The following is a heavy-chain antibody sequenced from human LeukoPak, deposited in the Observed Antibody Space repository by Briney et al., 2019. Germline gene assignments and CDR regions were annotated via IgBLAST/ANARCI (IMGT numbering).Heavy chain of an antibody. CDR2: INHSGST. V-gene: IGHV4-34*01. CDR1: GGSFSGCY. CDR3: ARSARTPLSYYSYYMDV. Sequence: SETLSLTCAVYGGSFSGCYCSWIRQPPGKGLEWIGEINHSGSTNYNPSLKSRVTISVDTSKNQFSLKLSSVTAADTAVYYCARSARTPLSYYSYYMDVWGKGTTVTVSS. D-gene: IGHD6-6*01. J-gene: IGHJ6*03.